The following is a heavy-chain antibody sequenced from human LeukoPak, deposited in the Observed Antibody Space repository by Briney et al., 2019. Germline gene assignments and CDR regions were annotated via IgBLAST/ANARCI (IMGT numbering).Heavy chain of an antibody. CDR3: VRLKGSYFDY. J-gene: IGHJ4*02. D-gene: IGHD2-15*01. Sequence: GGSLRLSCAASGFPLSSYSINWVRQAPGKGLEWVSYISSSGSAIYYVDSVKGRFTVSRDNAKNSLFLQMNSPRAEDTAVYYCVRLKGSYFDYGARGARVTVSS. CDR1: GFPLSSYS. CDR2: ISSSGSAI. V-gene: IGHV3-48*01.